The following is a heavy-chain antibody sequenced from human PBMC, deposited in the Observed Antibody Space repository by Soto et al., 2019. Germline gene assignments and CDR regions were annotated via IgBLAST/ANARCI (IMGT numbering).Heavy chain of an antibody. CDR2: INPSAGTT. CDR3: VRTLPILVVPAATFDY. V-gene: IGHV1-46*01. Sequence: QVQLVQSGAEVKKPGASVKVSCKTSGYTFTTYYMHWVRQAPGQGPEWMGIINPSAGTTKYPQKFQGRVTMTRDTSTSTVYMELSGLRSEDTAAYYCVRTLPILVVPAATFDYWGQGTLVTVSS. J-gene: IGHJ4*02. D-gene: IGHD2-2*01. CDR1: GYTFTTYY.